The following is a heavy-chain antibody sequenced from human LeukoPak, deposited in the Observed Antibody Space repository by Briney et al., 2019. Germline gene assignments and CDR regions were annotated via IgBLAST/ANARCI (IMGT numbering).Heavy chain of an antibody. CDR3: ATRGSGSTYYFEY. CDR1: GFTFSSFG. J-gene: IGHJ4*02. D-gene: IGHD3-10*01. V-gene: IGHV3-21*01. CDR2: ISVSNTYI. Sequence: GGSLRLSCAASGFTFSSFGVNWVRQAPGKGLEWVSSISVSNTYIYYTDSAKGRFTISRDNAKNSLYLQMNSLRADDTAVYYCATRGSGSTYYFEYWGQGTLVTVSS.